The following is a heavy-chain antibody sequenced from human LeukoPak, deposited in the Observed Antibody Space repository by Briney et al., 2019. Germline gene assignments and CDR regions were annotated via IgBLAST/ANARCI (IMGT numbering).Heavy chain of an antibody. J-gene: IGHJ4*02. CDR1: GFTFSSYG. Sequence: GGSLRLSCTASGFTFSSYGISCVRHTPGRGREWGSALSGNGAKTYYADSVKGRFTIYRDNSKNTLYLQMNSLRAEDTAIYYCAKDHGDFSFDCWGQGTLVTVSS. CDR3: AKDHGDFSFDC. V-gene: IGHV3-23*01. CDR2: LSGNGAKT. D-gene: IGHD4-17*01.